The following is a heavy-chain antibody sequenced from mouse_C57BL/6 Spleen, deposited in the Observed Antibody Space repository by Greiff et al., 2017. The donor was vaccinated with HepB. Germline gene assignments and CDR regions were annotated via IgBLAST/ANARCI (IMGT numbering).Heavy chain of an antibody. D-gene: IGHD2-1*01. CDR2: IYPGSGST. V-gene: IGHV1-55*01. CDR3: ARGDYGNRWYFDV. CDR1: GYTFTSYW. Sequence: VKLQQPGAELVKPGASVKMSCKASGYTFTSYWITWVKQRPGQGLEWIGDIYPGSGSTNYNEKFKSKATLTVDTSSSTAYMHLSSLTSEDSAVYYCARGDYGNRWYFDVWGTGTTVTVSS. J-gene: IGHJ1*03.